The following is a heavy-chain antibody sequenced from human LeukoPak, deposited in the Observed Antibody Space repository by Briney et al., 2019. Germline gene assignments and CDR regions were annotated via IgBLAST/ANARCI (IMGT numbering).Heavy chain of an antibody. CDR3: ARDYGNYGYSLD. J-gene: IGHJ4*02. Sequence: NTGGSLRLSCAASGFTFSSYSMNWVRQAPGKGLEWVSSISSSSSYIYYADSVKGRFTISRDNAENSLYLQMNRLRAEDTSVYYCARDYGNYGYSLDWGQGTLVTVSS. D-gene: IGHD4-11*01. CDR1: GFTFSSYS. V-gene: IGHV3-21*01. CDR2: ISSSSSYI.